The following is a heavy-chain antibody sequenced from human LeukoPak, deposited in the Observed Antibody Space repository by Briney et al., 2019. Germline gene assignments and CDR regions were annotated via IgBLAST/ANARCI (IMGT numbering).Heavy chain of an antibody. Sequence: PGGSLRLSCTASGFTFSDFGMTWVRQAPGKGLEWISFFGTSTDAVYYADSVRGRFTISRDNTKSSLFLQMSSLTAEDTAVYYCARDVKYGAGTFYYWGRGTLVTVSS. CDR3: ARDVKYGAGTFYY. CDR1: GFTFSDFG. CDR2: FGTSTDAV. D-gene: IGHD3-10*01. J-gene: IGHJ4*02. V-gene: IGHV3-48*04.